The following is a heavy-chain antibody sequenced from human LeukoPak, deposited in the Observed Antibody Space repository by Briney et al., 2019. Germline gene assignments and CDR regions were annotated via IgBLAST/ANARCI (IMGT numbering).Heavy chain of an antibody. CDR1: GFTFIGFS. CDR2: IDSSTFTI. V-gene: IGHV3-48*01. Sequence: GGSLRLSCAASGFTFIGFSMNWLRQDPGKGLEWVAYIDSSTFTIYYKDPVKGRFTISRDNAKNSVYLQMNSLRAEDTAVYYCARLLQVSASPWQLDYWGQGTPVTVSS. J-gene: IGHJ4*02. CDR3: ARLLQVSASPWQLDY. D-gene: IGHD6-6*01.